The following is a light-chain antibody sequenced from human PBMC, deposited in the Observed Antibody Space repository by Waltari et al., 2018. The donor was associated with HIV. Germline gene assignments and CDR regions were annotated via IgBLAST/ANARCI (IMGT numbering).Light chain of an antibody. Sequence: DIVMTQSPDSLTMSLGETATINCKSSQSVLHSSKNQSYLAWYQHKSGQPPKLLVYWASTRESGVSERFSGSGSATDFILTISSLQAEDVAVYYCQQYYSIPYTFGQGTKLEI. V-gene: IGKV4-1*01. J-gene: IGKJ2*01. CDR3: QQYYSIPYT. CDR1: QSVLHSSKNQSY. CDR2: WAS.